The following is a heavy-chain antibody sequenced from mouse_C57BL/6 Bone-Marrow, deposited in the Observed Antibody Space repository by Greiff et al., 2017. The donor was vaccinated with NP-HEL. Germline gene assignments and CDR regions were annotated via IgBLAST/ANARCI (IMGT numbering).Heavy chain of an antibody. V-gene: IGHV5-4*01. CDR3: ARGGLRY. CDR2: ISDGGSYT. Sequence: EVQGVESGGGLVKPGGSLKLSCAASGFTFSSYAMSWVRQTPEKRLEWVATISDGGSYTYYPDNVKGRFTISRDNAKNNLYLQMSHLKSEDTAMYYCARGGLRYWGQGTTLTVSS. CDR1: GFTFSSYA. J-gene: IGHJ2*01.